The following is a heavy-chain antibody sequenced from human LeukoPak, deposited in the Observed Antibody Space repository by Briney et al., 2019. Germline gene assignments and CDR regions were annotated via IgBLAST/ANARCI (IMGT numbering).Heavy chain of an antibody. CDR3: VRDPAGSGPDFDY. J-gene: IGHJ4*02. D-gene: IGHD6-19*01. Sequence: GGSLRLSCEVSGFTFSSYAMTWVRQAPGKGLEWVSAIGGGGGGIIYADSVKGRFTISRDNSKNTLYLHMNSLRAEDSALYYCVRDPAGSGPDFDYWGQGALGTVSS. CDR1: GFTFSSYA. CDR2: IGGGGGGI. V-gene: IGHV3-23*01.